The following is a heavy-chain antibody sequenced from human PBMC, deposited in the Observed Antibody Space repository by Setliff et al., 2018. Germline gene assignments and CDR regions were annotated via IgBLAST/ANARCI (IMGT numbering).Heavy chain of an antibody. V-gene: IGHV4-39*01. CDR2: MYDSGST. CDR1: GGSISSSSYY. D-gene: IGHD3-10*01. Sequence: SETLSLTCTVSGGSISSSSYYWGGIRQPPGEGLEWIGSMYDSGSTDYNPSLKSRVTISVDTSKTQFSLKLSSVTAADTAVYYCARCYGVRGVAYYFDYWGQGTLVTVSS. CDR3: ARCYGVRGVAYYFDY. J-gene: IGHJ4*02.